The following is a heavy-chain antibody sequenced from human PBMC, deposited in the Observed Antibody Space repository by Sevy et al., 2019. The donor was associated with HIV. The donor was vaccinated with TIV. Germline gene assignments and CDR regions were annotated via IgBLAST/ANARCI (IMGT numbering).Heavy chain of an antibody. CDR1: GFTFSSYA. D-gene: IGHD3-22*01. J-gene: IGHJ4*02. Sequence: GESLKISCAASGFTFSSYAMHWVRQAPGKGLEWVAVISYDGSNKYYADSVKGRFPISRDNSKNTLYLQMNSLRAEDTAVYYCARDMQGGYYDSSAAQDWGQGTLVTVSS. CDR2: ISYDGSNK. CDR3: ARDMQGGYYDSSAAQD. V-gene: IGHV3-30-3*01.